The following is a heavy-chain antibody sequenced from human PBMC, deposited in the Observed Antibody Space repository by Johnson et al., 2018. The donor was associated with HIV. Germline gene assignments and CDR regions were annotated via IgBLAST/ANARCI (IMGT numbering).Heavy chain of an antibody. CDR3: AKDRRNYYDAFDM. J-gene: IGHJ3*02. D-gene: IGHD3-10*01. CDR1: GFTFDDYA. CDR2: ISWNSGSI. V-gene: IGHV3-9*01. Sequence: VQLVESGGGLVQPGRSLRLSCAASGFTFDDYAMHWVRQAPGKGLEWVSGISWNSGSIGYADSVKGRFTISRDNAKNSLYLQMNSLRAEDTALYYCAKDRRNYYDAFDMWGQGTMVTVSS.